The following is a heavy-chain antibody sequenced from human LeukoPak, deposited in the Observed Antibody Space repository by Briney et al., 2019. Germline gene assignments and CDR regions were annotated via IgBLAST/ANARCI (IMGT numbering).Heavy chain of an antibody. CDR2: IKQDGSEK. CDR1: GFTFSSYW. D-gene: IGHD3-10*01. V-gene: IGHV3-7*01. Sequence: PGGSLRLSCAASGFTFSSYWMSWVRQAPGKGLEWVANIKQDGSEKYYVDSVKGRFTISRDNAKNSLCLQMNSLRAEDTAVYYCARERGLLWFGELLNWGQGTLVTVSS. CDR3: ARERGLLWFGELLN. J-gene: IGHJ4*02.